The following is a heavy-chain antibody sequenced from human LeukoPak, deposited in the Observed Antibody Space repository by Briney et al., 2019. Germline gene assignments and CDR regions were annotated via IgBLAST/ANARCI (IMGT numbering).Heavy chain of an antibody. CDR3: AKGRGKPGIAGAGKFGP. Sequence: GRSLRLSCAASGFTFDDYAMHWVRQTPGKGLEWVSGISWNSGSIGYADSVKGRFTISRDNAKNSLYLQMHSLRTEDTALYYCAKGRGKPGIAGAGKFGPWGQGTLVTVSS. CDR1: GFTFDDYA. D-gene: IGHD6-13*01. J-gene: IGHJ5*02. CDR2: ISWNSGSI. V-gene: IGHV3-9*01.